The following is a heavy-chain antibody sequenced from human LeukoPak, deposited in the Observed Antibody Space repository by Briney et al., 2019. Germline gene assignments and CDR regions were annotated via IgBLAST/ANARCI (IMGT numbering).Heavy chain of an antibody. CDR2: IIPIFGTA. J-gene: IGHJ6*02. V-gene: IGHV1-69*01. Sequence: GSSVKVSCKASGGTFSSYAISWVRQAPGQGLEWMGGIIPIFGTANYAQKFQGRVTITADESTSTAYMELSSLRSEDTAVYDCARGGYDFWSGYPYYYYYGMDVWGQGTTVTVSS. D-gene: IGHD3-3*01. CDR1: GGTFSSYA. CDR3: ARGGYDFWSGYPYYYYYGMDV.